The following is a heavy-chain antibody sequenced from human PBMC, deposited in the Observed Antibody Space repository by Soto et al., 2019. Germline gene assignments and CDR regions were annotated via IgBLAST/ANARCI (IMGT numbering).Heavy chain of an antibody. Sequence: PSETLSLTCTVSGGSMNNFYWSWIRQPPGKGLEWIGYVSYSDSSNYNPSLKSRVTISVDTSKNQFSLKLTSVTAADTAAYYCARVEYYYDSSGYYPTYFQHWGRGTLVTVSS. J-gene: IGHJ1*01. V-gene: IGHV4-59*01. CDR3: ARVEYYYDSSGYYPTYFQH. CDR1: GGSMNNFY. D-gene: IGHD3-22*01. CDR2: VSYSDSS.